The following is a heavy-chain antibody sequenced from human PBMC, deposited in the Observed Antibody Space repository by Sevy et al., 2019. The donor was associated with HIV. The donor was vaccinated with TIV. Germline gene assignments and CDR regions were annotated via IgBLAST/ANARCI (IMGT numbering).Heavy chain of an antibody. CDR2: IQYHGGNQ. CDR3: ARGRYCSGGGCYIDY. Sequence: GGSLRLSCAASGFTFSSYGMHWVRQAPGKGLEWVTFIQYHGGNQYYADSVKGRFTISRDNAKNSLFLQMNSLRAADTAVYYCARGRYCSGGGCYIDYWGQGTLVTVSS. J-gene: IGHJ4*02. D-gene: IGHD2-15*01. CDR1: GFTFSSYG. V-gene: IGHV3-30*02.